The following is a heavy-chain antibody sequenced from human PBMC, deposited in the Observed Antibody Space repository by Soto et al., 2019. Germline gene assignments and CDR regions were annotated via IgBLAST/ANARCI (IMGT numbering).Heavy chain of an antibody. D-gene: IGHD3-3*01. Sequence: ASVKVSCKASGYTFTSYDINWVQQATGQGLEWMGWMNPNSGNTGYAQKFQGRVTMTRNTSISTAYMELSSLRSEDTAVYYCARGLAADVRYDFWSGYRHIAYYYYMDVWGKGTTVTVSS. CDR1: GYTFTSYD. CDR3: ARGLAADVRYDFWSGYRHIAYYYYMDV. V-gene: IGHV1-8*01. CDR2: MNPNSGNT. J-gene: IGHJ6*03.